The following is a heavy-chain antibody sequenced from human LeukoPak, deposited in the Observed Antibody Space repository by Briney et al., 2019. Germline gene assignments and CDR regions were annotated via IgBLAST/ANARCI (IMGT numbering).Heavy chain of an antibody. J-gene: IGHJ4*02. CDR2: IKQDGSEK. D-gene: IGHD3-10*01. V-gene: IGHV3-7*03. Sequence: GGSLRLSCAASGFTFSSYWMSWVRQAPGKGLEWVANIKQDGSEKYYVDSVKGRFSISRDNPKNTLYPQMNSLRAEDTAVYFCAKRGVVIRVFLVGFHKEAYYFDSWGQGALVTVSS. CDR3: AKRGVVIRVFLVGFHKEAYYFDS. CDR1: GFTFSSYW.